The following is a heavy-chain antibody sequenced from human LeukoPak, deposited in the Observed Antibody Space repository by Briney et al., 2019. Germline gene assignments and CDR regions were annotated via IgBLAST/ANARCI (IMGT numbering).Heavy chain of an antibody. J-gene: IGHJ4*02. D-gene: IGHD3-22*01. Sequence: SGGSLRLSCAASGFTFSGYAMSWVRQAPGKGLEWVSAISGSGGSTYYADSVKGRFTISRDNSKNTLYLQMNSLRAEDTAVYYCAKDPYYYDSSGYYRYYFDYWGQGTLVTVSS. V-gene: IGHV3-23*01. CDR1: GFTFSGYA. CDR3: AKDPYYYDSSGYYRYYFDY. CDR2: ISGSGGST.